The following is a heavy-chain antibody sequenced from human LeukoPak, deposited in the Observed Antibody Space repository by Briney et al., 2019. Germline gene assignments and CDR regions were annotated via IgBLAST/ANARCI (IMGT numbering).Heavy chain of an antibody. V-gene: IGHV4-39*01. CDR3: AIHPYCSSTSCYTRGYWELPEYYYYYMDV. CDR2: IYYSGST. D-gene: IGHD2-2*02. CDR1: GGSISSSSYY. J-gene: IGHJ6*03. Sequence: SETLSLTCTVSGGSISSSSYYWGWIRQPPGKGLEWIGSIYYSGSTYYNPSVKSRVTISVDTSKNQFSLKLSSVTAADTAVYSCAIHPYCSSTSCYTRGYWELPEYYYYYMDVWGKGTTVTVSS.